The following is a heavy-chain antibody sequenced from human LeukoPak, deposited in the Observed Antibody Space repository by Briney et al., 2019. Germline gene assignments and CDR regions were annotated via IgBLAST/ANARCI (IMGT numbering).Heavy chain of an antibody. V-gene: IGHV4-59*08. Sequence: PSEALSLTCTVSGGSISSYYWSWIRQPPGKGLEWIGYIYYSGSTNYNPSLKSRVTISVDTSKNQFSLKLSSVTAADTAVYYCARLSYYDSSGYYPTRAYYYYYYGMDVWGQGTTVTVSS. CDR2: IYYSGST. J-gene: IGHJ6*02. D-gene: IGHD3-22*01. CDR1: GGSISSYY. CDR3: ARLSYYDSSGYYPTRAYYYYYYGMDV.